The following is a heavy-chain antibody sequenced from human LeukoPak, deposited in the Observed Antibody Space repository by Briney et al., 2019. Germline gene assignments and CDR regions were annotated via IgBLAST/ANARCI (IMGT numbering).Heavy chain of an antibody. V-gene: IGHV4-4*07. J-gene: IGHJ4*02. CDR3: ARRDISSGWSSDY. Sequence: SETLSLTCTVSGGSISNDHWSWIRQPAGRGLEWIGQIHTSGSTNYNPPLKSRVSMSIDTTEDQVSLTIRSVTAADTAFYYCARRDISSGWSSDYWGQGTLVTVSS. CDR2: IHTSGST. CDR1: GGSISNDH. D-gene: IGHD6-19*01.